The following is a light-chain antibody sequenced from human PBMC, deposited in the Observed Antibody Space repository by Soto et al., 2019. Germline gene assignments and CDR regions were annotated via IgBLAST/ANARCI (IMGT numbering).Light chain of an antibody. CDR3: QSADSSGTMRV. J-gene: IGLJ2*01. Sequence: SYELTQPPSVSVSPGQTARITFSGDALPKQYAYWYQQKPGHAPVLVIYKDSERPSGIPERFSGSSSGTTVTLTISGVQAEDEADYYCQSADSSGTMRVFGGGTKLTVL. V-gene: IGLV3-25*03. CDR1: ALPKQY. CDR2: KDS.